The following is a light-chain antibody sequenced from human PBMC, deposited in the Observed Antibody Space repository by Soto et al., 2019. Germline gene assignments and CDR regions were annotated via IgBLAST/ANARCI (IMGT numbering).Light chain of an antibody. V-gene: IGKV3-11*01. Sequence: EILLTQSPATLSSSPGERATLSCRASQSVRSNLAWYQQKPGQAPRLLIFDASNRATGVPARFSGSGSGTDFNLTISSLEPEDFAVYYCQQRSNWPLTFGGGTKVEI. J-gene: IGKJ4*01. CDR2: DAS. CDR3: QQRSNWPLT. CDR1: QSVRSN.